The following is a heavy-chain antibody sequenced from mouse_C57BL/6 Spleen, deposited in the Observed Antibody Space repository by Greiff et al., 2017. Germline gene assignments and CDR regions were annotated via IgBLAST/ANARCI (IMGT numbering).Heavy chain of an antibody. J-gene: IGHJ2*01. Sequence: VQLQQPGAELVMPGASVKLSCKASGYTFTSYWMHWVKQRPGQGLEWIGEIDPSDSYTNYNQKFKGKSTLTVDKSSSTAYMQLSSLTSEDSAVYYCARSFDYAGDFDYWGQGTTLTVSS. CDR1: GYTFTSYW. V-gene: IGHV1-69*01. CDR2: IDPSDSYT. CDR3: ARSFDYAGDFDY. D-gene: IGHD2-4*01.